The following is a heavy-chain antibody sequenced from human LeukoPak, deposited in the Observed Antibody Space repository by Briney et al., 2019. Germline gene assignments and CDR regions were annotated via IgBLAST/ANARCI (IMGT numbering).Heavy chain of an antibody. CDR2: IYYSGST. CDR1: GGSISSYY. Sequence: PSETLSLTCTVSGGSISSYYWSWIRQPPGKGLEWIGYIYYSGSTNYNPSLKSRVTISVDTSKNQFSLKLSSVTAADTAVYYCARVRRLVLMVYAIGGDAFDIWGQGTMVTVSS. V-gene: IGHV4-59*01. CDR3: ARVRRLVLMVYAIGGDAFDI. D-gene: IGHD2-8*01. J-gene: IGHJ3*02.